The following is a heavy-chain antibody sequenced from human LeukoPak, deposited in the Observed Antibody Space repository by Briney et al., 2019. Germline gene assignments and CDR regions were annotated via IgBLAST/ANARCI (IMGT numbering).Heavy chain of an antibody. V-gene: IGHV3-21*01. Sequence: PGGSLRLSCAASGFTFSSYSMNWVRQAPGKGLEWVSSISSSSSYIYYADSVKGRFTISRDNAKNSLYLQMNSLRAEDTAVYYCARLGYNWNGPSGFDYWGQGTLVTVSS. J-gene: IGHJ4*02. CDR1: GFTFSSYS. D-gene: IGHD1-1*01. CDR2: ISSSSSYI. CDR3: ARLGYNWNGPSGFDY.